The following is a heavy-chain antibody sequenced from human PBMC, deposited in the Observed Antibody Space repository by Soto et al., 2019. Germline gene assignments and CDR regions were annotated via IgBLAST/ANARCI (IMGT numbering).Heavy chain of an antibody. V-gene: IGHV3-48*02. J-gene: IGHJ6*02. Sequence: EVLLVESGGGLVQPGGSLRLSCAASGFVFSDYSMNWVRQAPGKGLEWVSYISTRSTTIYYADSVRGRFTISRENSKISVFLQMNSLRDEDTSVYYCARFNDFTYYGMDVWGQGTTVTVAS. CDR3: ARFNDFTYYGMDV. CDR2: ISTRSTTI. CDR1: GFVFSDYS. D-gene: IGHD3-16*01.